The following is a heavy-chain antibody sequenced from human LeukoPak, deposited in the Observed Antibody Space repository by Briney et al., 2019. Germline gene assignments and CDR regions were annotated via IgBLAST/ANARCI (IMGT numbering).Heavy chain of an antibody. CDR1: GFTFISYD. V-gene: IGHV3-30*03. J-gene: IGHJ4*02. D-gene: IGHD3-10*01. CDR3: TRGYGSFDN. CDR2: ISYDGNDK. Sequence: PGGSLRLSCAVSGFTFISYDMHWVRQAPGKGLEWVAIISYDGNDKYYADSVKGRFTISRDNSKNTLYLQMNSLIAEDTAVYYCTRGYGSFDNWGQGTLVTVSS.